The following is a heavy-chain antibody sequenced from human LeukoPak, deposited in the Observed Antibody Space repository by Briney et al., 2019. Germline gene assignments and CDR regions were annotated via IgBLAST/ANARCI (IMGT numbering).Heavy chain of an antibody. V-gene: IGHV4-59*01. CDR2: IYYSGST. D-gene: IGHD3/OR15-3a*01. Sequence: SETLSLTCTVSGGSISSYYWSWIRQPPGKGLECIGYIYYSGSTNYNTSLKSRVTISVDTSKNQFSLKLSSVTAADAAVYYCARGHGPELSYYYYGMDVWGQGTTVTVSS. CDR1: GGSISSYY. J-gene: IGHJ6*02. CDR3: ARGHGPELSYYYYGMDV.